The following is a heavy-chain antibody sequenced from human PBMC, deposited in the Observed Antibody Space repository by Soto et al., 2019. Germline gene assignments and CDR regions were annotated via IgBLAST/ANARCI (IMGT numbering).Heavy chain of an antibody. CDR1: GGSFSSSTYY. Sequence: PSETLSLTCTVSGGSFSSSTYYWGWIRRSPGKRLEWIGSINYGGTTYYNPSLKSRVTISVDTSKNQFSLQLKSVTAADTALYYCARFSGSYYYAMDVWGQGSTVTVSS. J-gene: IGHJ6*02. V-gene: IGHV4-39*07. CDR3: ARFSGSYYYAMDV. D-gene: IGHD6-19*01. CDR2: INYGGTT.